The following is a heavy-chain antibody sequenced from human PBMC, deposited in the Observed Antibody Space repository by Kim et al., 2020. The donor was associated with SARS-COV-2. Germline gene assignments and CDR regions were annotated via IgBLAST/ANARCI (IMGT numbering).Heavy chain of an antibody. V-gene: IGHV4-39*01. CDR1: GASISSNDWY. CDR3: ARHFRGTSIRFLGLFKFDS. CDR2: DYGTTNT. D-gene: IGHD2-2*02. J-gene: IGHJ4*02. Sequence: SETLSLTCTVSGASISSNDWYWSWIRQPKGLGLDGIGYDYGTTNTYHTLSIKSPVTISVDTSKNPFSLKLSSVTASAPAVYYCARHFRGTSIRFLGLFKFDSGGLGTRVTVS.